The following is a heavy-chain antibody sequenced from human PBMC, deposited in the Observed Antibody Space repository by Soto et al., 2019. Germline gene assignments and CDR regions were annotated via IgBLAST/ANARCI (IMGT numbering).Heavy chain of an antibody. CDR3: ANDKYYD. CDR1: GFTLSNFG. V-gene: IGHV3-23*01. J-gene: IGHJ4*02. Sequence: EVQLLESGGGLVQPGGSLRLSCAASGFTLSNFGMNWVRQAPGKGLEWVSGIGVSDDNTYYADSVKGRFTISRDHSKNTLYMPLNILKAEDTAVYYCANDKYYDWGQGPMVTVSS. D-gene: IGHD3-22*01. CDR2: IGVSDDNT.